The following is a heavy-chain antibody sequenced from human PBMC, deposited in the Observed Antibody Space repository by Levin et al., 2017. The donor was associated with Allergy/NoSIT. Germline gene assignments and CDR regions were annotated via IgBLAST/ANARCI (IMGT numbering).Heavy chain of an antibody. Sequence: PSETLSLTCAVYGGSFSGYYWSWIRQPPGKGLEWIGEINHSGSTNYNPSLKSRVTISVDTSKNQFSLKLSSVTAADTAVYYCARGRGNYYGSGSYPRVSGRSHWFDPWGQGTLVTVSS. CDR3: ARGRGNYYGSGSYPRVSGRSHWFDP. V-gene: IGHV4-34*01. J-gene: IGHJ5*02. CDR2: INHSGST. D-gene: IGHD3-10*01. CDR1: GGSFSGYY.